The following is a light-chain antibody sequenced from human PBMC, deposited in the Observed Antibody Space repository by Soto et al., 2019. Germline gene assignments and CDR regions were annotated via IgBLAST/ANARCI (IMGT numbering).Light chain of an antibody. CDR1: SSDVGTYNF. V-gene: IGLV2-14*01. J-gene: IGLJ3*02. Sequence: QLVLTQPASVSGSPGQSITISCTGTSSDVGTYNFVSWYQQHPGKAPKLIMYEVNNRPSGVSHRFSGSKSGNTASLTISGLQTEDEAHYFCSSYTGLTTLVFGGGTQLTVL. CDR3: SSYTGLTTLV. CDR2: EVN.